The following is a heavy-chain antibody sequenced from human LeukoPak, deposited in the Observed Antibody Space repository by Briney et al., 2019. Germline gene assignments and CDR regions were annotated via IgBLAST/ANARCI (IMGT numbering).Heavy chain of an antibody. CDR2: INPSGGST. CDR3: ARDQVSAYYDSSPGGY. CDR1: GYTFTSYY. D-gene: IGHD3-22*01. Sequence: ASVKVSCKASGYTFTSYYMHWVRQAPGQGLEWMGIINPSGGSTSYAQKFQGRVTMTRDTSTSTVYMELSSLRSEDTAVYYCARDQVSAYYDSSPGGYWGQGTLVIVSS. J-gene: IGHJ4*02. V-gene: IGHV1-46*01.